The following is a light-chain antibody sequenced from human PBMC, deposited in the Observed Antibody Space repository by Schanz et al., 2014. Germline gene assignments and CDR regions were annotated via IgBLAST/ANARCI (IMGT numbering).Light chain of an antibody. J-gene: IGKJ1*01. Sequence: EIVLTQSPGTLSLSPGERATLSCRASQSVSSSYLAWYQQRPGQAPRLLIYGASARASGIPGRFSGGGSGTDFTLTVSSLQSEDFADYYCQQYGSSPKTFGQGTKVEIK. CDR2: GAS. CDR1: QSVSSSY. CDR3: QQYGSSPKT. V-gene: IGKV3-20*01.